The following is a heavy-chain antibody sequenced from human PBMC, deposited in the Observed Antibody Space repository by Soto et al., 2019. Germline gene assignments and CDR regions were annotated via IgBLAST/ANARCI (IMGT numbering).Heavy chain of an antibody. CDR2: ISYDGGSK. CDR3: AKDLRDGYSWGEYLQH. Sequence: QVQLVESGGGVVQPGRSLRLSCAASGFIFRSSGMHWVRQLPGKGLEWVAAISYDGGSKYIADSVKGRFTISRDNPKNTLYLQMNSLRAEDTAVYYCAKDLRDGYSWGEYLQHWGQGTLVTVSS. D-gene: IGHD5-18*01. J-gene: IGHJ1*01. V-gene: IGHV3-30*18. CDR1: GFIFRSSG.